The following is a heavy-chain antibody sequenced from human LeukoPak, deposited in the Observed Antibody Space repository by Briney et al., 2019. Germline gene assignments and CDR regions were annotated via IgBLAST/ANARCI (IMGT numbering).Heavy chain of an antibody. V-gene: IGHV4-39*07. J-gene: IGHJ5*02. CDR2: IYYSGST. CDR3: ARDIPVVAATGAGFDP. D-gene: IGHD2-15*01. CDR1: GGSINSSTYY. Sequence: SETLSLTCTVSGGSINSSTYYWGWIRQPPGKGLEWIGNIYYSGSTYYNPSLKSRVTISVDTSKNQFSLKLSSVTAADTAVYYCARDIPVVAATGAGFDPWGQGTLVTVSS.